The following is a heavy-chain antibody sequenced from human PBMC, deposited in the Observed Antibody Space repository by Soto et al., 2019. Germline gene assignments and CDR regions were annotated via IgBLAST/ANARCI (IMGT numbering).Heavy chain of an antibody. V-gene: IGHV1-69*01. CDR1: GGSFNNYA. J-gene: IGHJ6*02. CDR3: AVAMVREILIFESSGMHV. Sequence: QVHLVQSGAEVKKPGSSVKVSCKTSGGSFNNYAVSWVRQAPGHGLEWMGGIIPNFDTPNYAQKFKDRVTIIADESTSTVYMELRSLRSNDTAVYYCAVAMVREILIFESSGMHVWGQGTTVIVSS. D-gene: IGHD3-10*01. CDR2: IIPNFDTP.